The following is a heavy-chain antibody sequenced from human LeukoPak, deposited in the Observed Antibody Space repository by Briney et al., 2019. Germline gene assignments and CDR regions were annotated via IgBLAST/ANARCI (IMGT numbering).Heavy chain of an antibody. D-gene: IGHD1-7*01. CDR2: ISSSCSTI. Sequence: PGGSLRLSCAASGFTFSSYEMNWVRQAPGKGLEWVSYISSSCSTIYYTDSVKGRFTISRDNDKNSLYLQMNSLRAEDTAVYYCARALATYNWNYGDHFDYWGQGTLVTVSS. V-gene: IGHV3-48*03. CDR3: ARALATYNWNYGDHFDY. J-gene: IGHJ4*02. CDR1: GFTFSSYE.